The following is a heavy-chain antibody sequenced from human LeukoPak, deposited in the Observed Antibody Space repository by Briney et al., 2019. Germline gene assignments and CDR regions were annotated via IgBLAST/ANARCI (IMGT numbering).Heavy chain of an antibody. CDR3: ARVMIVVAGGDY. D-gene: IGHD3-22*01. V-gene: IGHV1-18*04. J-gene: IGHJ4*02. Sequence: GASVKVSCKASGYTFTGYFMHSVRQAPGQGREWMGWISAYNGNTNYAQKLQGRVTMTTDTSTSTAYMELRSLRSDDTAVYYCARVMIVVAGGDYWGQGTLVTVSS. CDR1: GYTFTGYF. CDR2: ISAYNGNT.